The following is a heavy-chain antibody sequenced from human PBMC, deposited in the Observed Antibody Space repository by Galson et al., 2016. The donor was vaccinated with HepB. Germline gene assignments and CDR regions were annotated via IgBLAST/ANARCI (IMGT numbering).Heavy chain of an antibody. CDR1: GFTFSSYA. Sequence: SLRLSCAASGFTFSSYAMNWVRQAPGKGLEWVSSISGDGAPYYVDSMKGRFTISRDNSKDTLYLQMISLRAEDTAVYYCAKRPYSYGWHYGMDVWGQGTTVTVSS. V-gene: IGHV3-23*01. J-gene: IGHJ6*02. CDR3: AKRPYSYGWHYGMDV. D-gene: IGHD5-18*01. CDR2: ISGDGAP.